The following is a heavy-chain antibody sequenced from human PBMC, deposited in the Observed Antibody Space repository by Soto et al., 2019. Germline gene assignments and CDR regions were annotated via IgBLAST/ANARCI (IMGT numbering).Heavy chain of an antibody. J-gene: IGHJ4*02. CDR1: GDSISSGGHC. CDR2: IYGSGGT. Sequence: HVQLQESGPGLVKPSQTLSLTCTVSGDSISSGGHCWSWIRQHPGKGLEGIGYIYGSGGTYYNPSLKSRVTMSVDTSKNQFSLKLTSVTAADTAVYYCARGRSVGYYFDYWGQGTLVTVSS. CDR3: ARGRSVGYYFDY. D-gene: IGHD1-26*01. V-gene: IGHV4-31*03.